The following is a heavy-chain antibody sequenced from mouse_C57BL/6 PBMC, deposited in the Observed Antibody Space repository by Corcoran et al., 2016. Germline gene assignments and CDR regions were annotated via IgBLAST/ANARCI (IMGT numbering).Heavy chain of an antibody. CDR2: INPNNGGT. CDR3: ARGHYYGSRLWYFDV. CDR1: GYTFTDYN. J-gene: IGHJ1*03. Sequence: EVQLQQSGPELVKPGASVKIPCKASGYTFTDYNMDWVKQSHGKSLEWIGDINPNNGGTIYNQKFKGKATLTVDKSSSTAYMELRSLTSEDTAVYYCARGHYYGSRLWYFDVWGTGTTVTVSS. D-gene: IGHD1-1*01. V-gene: IGHV1-18*01.